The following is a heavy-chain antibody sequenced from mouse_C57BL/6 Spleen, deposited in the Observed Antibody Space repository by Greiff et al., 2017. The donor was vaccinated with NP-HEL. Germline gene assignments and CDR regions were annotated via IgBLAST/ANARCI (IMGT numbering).Heavy chain of an antibody. CDR3: ARMTTVVATDAMND. D-gene: IGHD1-1*01. J-gene: IGHJ4*01. Sequence: QVTLKVSGPGILQPSQTLSLTCSFSGFSLRTFGLGVGWIRPPSGKGLEWLVHIWWDDDKYYNPALKRRLTISKDTSKNQVFLKIANVDTADTATYYCARMTTVVATDAMNDWGQGTSVTVAS. V-gene: IGHV8-8*01. CDR1: GFSLRTFGLG. CDR2: IWWDDDK.